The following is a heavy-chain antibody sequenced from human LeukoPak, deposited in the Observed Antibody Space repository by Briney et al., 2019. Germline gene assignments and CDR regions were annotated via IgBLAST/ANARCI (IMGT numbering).Heavy chain of an antibody. J-gene: IGHJ4*02. CDR2: TYTSGST. CDR1: GGSISSYD. V-gene: IGHV4-4*07. Sequence: SETLSLTCTVSGGSISSYDWSWIRQPAGKGLEWIGRTYTSGSTNYNPSLKSRVTMSVDMSKNQFSLKLSSVTAADTAVYYCARVGFEGSYYPYYFDYWGQGTLVTVSS. CDR3: ARVGFEGSYYPYYFDY. D-gene: IGHD3-10*01.